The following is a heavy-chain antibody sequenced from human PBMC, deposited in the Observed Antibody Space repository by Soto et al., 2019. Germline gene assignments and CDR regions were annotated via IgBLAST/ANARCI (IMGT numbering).Heavy chain of an antibody. J-gene: IGHJ6*02. CDR3: ARDLWGYCGTDCYPLDV. CDR2: LYNAGST. D-gene: IGHD2-21*02. Sequence: QVRLQESGPGLGKPSETLSLTCTVSGGSISRYYWRWIRQPPGKGLEWIGYLYNAGSTIYNPSLRSRVAISVDISQKQFSLNLNYVTAADTAVYYCARDLWGYCGTDCYPLDVWGQGTKVTVSS. V-gene: IGHV4-59*01. CDR1: GGSISRYY.